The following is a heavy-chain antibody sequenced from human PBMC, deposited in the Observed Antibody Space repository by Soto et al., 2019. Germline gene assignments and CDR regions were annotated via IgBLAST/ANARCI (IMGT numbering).Heavy chain of an antibody. Sequence: QVQLQESGPVLVKPSGTLSLTCAVSGGSISSSNWWSWVRLPPGKGLEWIGEIYHSGSTNYNPSLKSRVTISVYKSKNQFSLKLSSVTAADTAVYYCARDGSENTPLDYWGQGTLVTVSS. V-gene: IGHV4-4*02. J-gene: IGHJ4*02. CDR3: ARDGSENTPLDY. D-gene: IGHD3-10*01. CDR2: IYHSGST. CDR1: GGSISSSNW.